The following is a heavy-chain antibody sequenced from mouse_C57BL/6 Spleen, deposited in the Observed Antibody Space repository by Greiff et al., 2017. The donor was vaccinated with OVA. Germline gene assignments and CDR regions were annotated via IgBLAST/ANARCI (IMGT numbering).Heavy chain of an antibody. J-gene: IGHJ4*01. CDR1: GYSITSGYY. Sequence: VQLQESGPGLVKPSQSLSLTCSVTGYSITSGYYWNWIRQFPGNKLEWMGYISYDGSNNYNPSLKNRISITRDTSKNQFFLKLNSVTTEDTATYYCARESWEAMDYWGQGTSVTVSS. V-gene: IGHV3-6*01. CDR3: ARESWEAMDY. D-gene: IGHD4-1*01. CDR2: ISYDGSN.